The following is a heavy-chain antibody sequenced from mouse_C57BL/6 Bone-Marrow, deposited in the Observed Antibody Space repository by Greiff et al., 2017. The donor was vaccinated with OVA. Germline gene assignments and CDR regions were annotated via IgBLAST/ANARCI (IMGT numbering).Heavy chain of an antibody. CDR1: GYTFTDYY. Sequence: QVQLQQSGPELVKPGASVKISCKASGYTFTDYYINWVKQRPGQGLEWIGWIFPGSGSTYYNEKFKGKATLTVDKSSSTAYMLLSRLTSEDSAVYFCARDYDYSFAYWGQGTLVTVSA. CDR3: ARDYDYSFAY. CDR2: IFPGSGST. J-gene: IGHJ3*01. V-gene: IGHV1-75*01. D-gene: IGHD2-4*01.